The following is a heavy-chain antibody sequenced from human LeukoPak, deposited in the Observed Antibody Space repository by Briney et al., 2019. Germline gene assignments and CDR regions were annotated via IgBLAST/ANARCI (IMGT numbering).Heavy chain of an antibody. D-gene: IGHD1-26*01. Sequence: GESLKISFKGSGYTFTYYYIDWVRQMPGKGLEWMGLIYPGDSGARYSPSFQGQVTISADKSISTAYLQWSSLKASDIAMYYCARLMGAYRSTDYWGQGTLVTVSS. J-gene: IGHJ4*02. CDR3: ARLMGAYRSTDY. CDR2: IYPGDSGA. CDR1: GYTFTYYY. V-gene: IGHV5-51*01.